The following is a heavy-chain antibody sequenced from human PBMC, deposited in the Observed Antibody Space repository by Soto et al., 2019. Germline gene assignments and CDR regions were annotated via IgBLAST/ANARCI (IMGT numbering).Heavy chain of an antibody. CDR3: ARVFALLRGSGPYYYYGMDV. V-gene: IGHV3-48*02. D-gene: IGHD3-16*01. CDR2: ISSSSSTI. Sequence: PGGSLRLSCAASGFTFSSYSMNWVRQAPGKGLEWVSYISSSSSTIYYADSVKGRFTISRDNAKNSLYLQMNSLRDEDTAVYYCARVFALLRGSGPYYYYGMDVWGQGTTVTVSS. CDR1: GFTFSSYS. J-gene: IGHJ6*02.